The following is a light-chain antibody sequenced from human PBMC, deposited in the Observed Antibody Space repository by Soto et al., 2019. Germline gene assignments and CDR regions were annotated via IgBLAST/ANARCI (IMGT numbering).Light chain of an antibody. CDR3: SPYTESSTLVLYV. V-gene: IGLV2-14*01. J-gene: IGLJ1*01. CDR1: ISDIGDYEY. Sequence: QSVLTQPASVSGSPGQSITISCTGTISDIGDYEYVSWYQQHPGKAPRLMIYEVTYRPSGVSNRFSGSKSGSTAYLTISGLQADDEADYPCSPYTESSTLVLYVFGPRTKVT. CDR2: EVT.